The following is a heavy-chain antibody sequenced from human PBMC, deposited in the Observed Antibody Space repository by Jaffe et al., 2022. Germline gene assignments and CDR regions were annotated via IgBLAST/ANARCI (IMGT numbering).Heavy chain of an antibody. V-gene: IGHV3-49*04. CDR1: GFTFGDYA. Sequence: EVQLVESGGGLVQPGRSLRLSCTASGFTFGDYAMSWVRQAPGKGLEWVGFIRSKAYGGTTEYAASVKGRFTISRDDSKSIAYLQMNSLKTEDTAVYYCTRDGPPGYSSGWYSDYWGQGTLVTVSS. J-gene: IGHJ4*02. D-gene: IGHD6-19*01. CDR3: TRDGPPGYSSGWYSDY. CDR2: IRSKAYGGTT.